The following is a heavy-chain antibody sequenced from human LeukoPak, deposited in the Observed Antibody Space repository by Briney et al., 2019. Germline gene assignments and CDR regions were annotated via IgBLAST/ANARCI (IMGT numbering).Heavy chain of an antibody. V-gene: IGHV3-23*01. CDR2: ITGSGGYT. Sequence: GSLRLSCAASGFTFSSYAVSWVRQAPGKGLEWVSAITGSGGYTYNADSVKGRFIISRDNSKNTLYLQMNSLRAEDTAVYYCAKVGVAGGYYWFDPWGQGTLVTVTS. J-gene: IGHJ5*02. CDR1: GFTFSSYA. CDR3: AKVGVAGGYYWFDP. D-gene: IGHD6-19*01.